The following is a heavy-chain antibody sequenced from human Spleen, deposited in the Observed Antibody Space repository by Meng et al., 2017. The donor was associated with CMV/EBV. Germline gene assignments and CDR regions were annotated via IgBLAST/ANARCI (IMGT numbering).Heavy chain of an antibody. V-gene: IGHV4-61*01. CDR2: IYYGEST. Sequence: LTCTVSGGSVSSGSYYWNWIRQPPGKGLGWIGDIYYGESTNYNPSPKSRVTILADTSKNQFSLRMRSVTAADTAVYYCARGSGGWFDPWGQGTLVTVSS. CDR3: ARGSGGWFDP. CDR1: GGSVSSGSYY. J-gene: IGHJ5*02.